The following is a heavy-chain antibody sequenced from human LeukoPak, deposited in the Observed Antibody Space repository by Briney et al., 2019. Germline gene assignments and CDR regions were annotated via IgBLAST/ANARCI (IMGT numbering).Heavy chain of an antibody. V-gene: IGHV1-18*01. CDR2: IDTYSGKT. CDR1: GYTYTTDG. CDR3: ARDRGIAEADSFDP. Sequence: SVKVSCKASGYTYTTDGISWVRQAPGQGLEWMGWIDTYSGKTNYAQKFQGRVTMTSDTSTSTAYMELRSLRSDDTAVYYCARDRGIAEADSFDPWGQGTLVTVSS. D-gene: IGHD6-13*01. J-gene: IGHJ5*02.